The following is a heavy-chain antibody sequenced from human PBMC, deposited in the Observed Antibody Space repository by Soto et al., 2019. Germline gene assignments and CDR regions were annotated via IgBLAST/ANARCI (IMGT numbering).Heavy chain of an antibody. V-gene: IGHV1-69*13. Sequence: GASVEVSCKASGGTFSSYAISWVRQAPGQGLEWMGGIIPIFGTANYAQKFQGRVTITADESTSTAYMELSSLRSEDTAVYYCAIVPGRDYYYYYGMDVWGQGTTVTVSS. CDR1: GGTFSSYA. CDR3: AIVPGRDYYYYYGMDV. D-gene: IGHD2-8*01. J-gene: IGHJ6*02. CDR2: IIPIFGTA.